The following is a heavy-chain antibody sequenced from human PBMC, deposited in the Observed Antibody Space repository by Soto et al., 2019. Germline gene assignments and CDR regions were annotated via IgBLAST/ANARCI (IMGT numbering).Heavy chain of an antibody. CDR3: ARHPGYYDILTPGSQYLDS. Sequence: PSETLSLTCTVSGGSIGTYYWSWVRQPPGKGLEWIGYIYYRGNTDYNPSLKSRVTISLDTPKNQFSLKLSSVTAADTAVYYCARHPGYYDILTPGSQYLDSWGPGTLVTVSS. CDR2: IYYRGNT. CDR1: GGSIGTYY. V-gene: IGHV4-59*08. J-gene: IGHJ4*02. D-gene: IGHD3-9*01.